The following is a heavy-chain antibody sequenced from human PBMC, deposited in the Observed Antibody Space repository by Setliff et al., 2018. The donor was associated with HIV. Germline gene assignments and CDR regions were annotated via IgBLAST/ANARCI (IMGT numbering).Heavy chain of an antibody. J-gene: IGHJ4*02. CDR2: VSGSAGNT. CDR1: GFTFGDYA. V-gene: IGHV3-23*01. CDR3: TTEPDTSMADLIPDY. D-gene: IGHD5-18*01. Sequence: PGGSLRLSCTASGFTFGDYAMSWVRQAPGKGLEWVSTVSGSAGNTYYADSVKGHFTISRDNSKNTLYLQMSSLRAEDTAVYYCTTEPDTSMADLIPDYWGQGTLVTVSS.